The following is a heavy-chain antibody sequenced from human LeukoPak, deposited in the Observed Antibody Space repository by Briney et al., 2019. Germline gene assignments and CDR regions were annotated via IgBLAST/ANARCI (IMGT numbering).Heavy chain of an antibody. D-gene: IGHD2-15*01. CDR1: GYTFTGYY. J-gene: IGHJ4*02. V-gene: IGHV1-18*04. CDR2: ISAYNGNT. Sequence: ASVKVSCKASGYTFTGYYVHWVRQAPGQGLEWMGWISAYNGNTIYAQEVKGRVTMTTDTSTSTAYMELRSLKSDDTAVYYCARASYCSDGSCYSDYWGQGTLVTVSS. CDR3: ARASYCSDGSCYSDY.